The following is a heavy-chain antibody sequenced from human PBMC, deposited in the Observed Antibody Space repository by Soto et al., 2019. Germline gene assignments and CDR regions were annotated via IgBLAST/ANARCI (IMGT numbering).Heavy chain of an antibody. CDR3: ARGTNDQDY. CDR1: GFTFSSYW. Sequence: EVQLVESGGGLIQPGGSLRLSCAASGFTFSSYWMHWVRQGPGKGLVWVSRINTDGSSTAYADSVRGRFTISRDNAKNTLYLQMNNLRAEDTAVYHCARGTNDQDYWGPGTLVTVSS. V-gene: IGHV3-74*01. D-gene: IGHD2-2*01. J-gene: IGHJ4*02. CDR2: INTDGSST.